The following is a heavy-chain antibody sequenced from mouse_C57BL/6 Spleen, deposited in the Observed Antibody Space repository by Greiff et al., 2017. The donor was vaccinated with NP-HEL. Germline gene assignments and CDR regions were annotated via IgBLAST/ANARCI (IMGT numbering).Heavy chain of an antibody. CDR2: IYPGDGDT. J-gene: IGHJ2*01. CDR1: GYAFSSSW. D-gene: IGHD1-1*01. V-gene: IGHV1-82*01. CDR3: ATPFITTVVAPTGTFDY. Sequence: QVQLQQSGPELVKPGASVKISCKASGYAFSSSWMNWVKQRPGKGLEWIGRIYPGDGDTTYNGKFKGKATLTADKSSSTAYMQLSSLTSEDSAVYFCATPFITTVVAPTGTFDYWGQGTTLTVSS.